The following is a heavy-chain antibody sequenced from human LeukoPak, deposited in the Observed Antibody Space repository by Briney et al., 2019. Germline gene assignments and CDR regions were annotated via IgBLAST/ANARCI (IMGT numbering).Heavy chain of an antibody. CDR2: IHYRGTT. Sequence: SETLSLTCSVSGGSISSSSYYWGWIRQPPGKGLEWIGSIHYRGTTYYNPSLKSRVTISVDTSKNQFSLKLSSVTAADTAVYYCARVRNYDFWSGSFFDIWGQGTMVTVSS. CDR1: GGSISSSSYY. J-gene: IGHJ3*02. CDR3: ARVRNYDFWSGSFFDI. V-gene: IGHV4-39*07. D-gene: IGHD3-3*01.